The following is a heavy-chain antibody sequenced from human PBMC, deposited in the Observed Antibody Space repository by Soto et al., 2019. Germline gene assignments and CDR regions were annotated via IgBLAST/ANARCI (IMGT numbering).Heavy chain of an antibody. J-gene: IGHJ3*02. CDR1: GGSISSGDYY. CDR2: IHYSGST. D-gene: IGHD3-22*01. CDR3: ARDRVREYYDSSGSESNDAFDI. Sequence: QVQLQESGPGLVKPSQTLSLTCTVSGGSISSGDYYWSWIRQPPGKGLEWIGYIHYSGSTYYNPSLKSRVTISVDTSKNQFSLKLSSVTAADTAVYYCARDRVREYYDSSGSESNDAFDIWGQGTMVTVSS. V-gene: IGHV4-30-4*01.